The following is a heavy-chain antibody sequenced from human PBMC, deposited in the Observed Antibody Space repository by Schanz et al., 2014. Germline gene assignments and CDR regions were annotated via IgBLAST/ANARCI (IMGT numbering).Heavy chain of an antibody. D-gene: IGHD2-21*02. CDR3: AKDLGVDCGDGCFNWYFDL. CDR1: GFTFSSHW. CDR2: VSSRSDEI. J-gene: IGHJ2*01. Sequence: VQLVESGGGLVQPGGSLRLSCEASGFTFSSHWMHWVRQDPGKGLVWVAAVSSRSDEIKYADSVRGRFTISRDNSRSTMYLQMNSLRAEDTAVYFCAKDLGVDCGDGCFNWYFDLWGRGTLXTVSS. V-gene: IGHV3-23*04.